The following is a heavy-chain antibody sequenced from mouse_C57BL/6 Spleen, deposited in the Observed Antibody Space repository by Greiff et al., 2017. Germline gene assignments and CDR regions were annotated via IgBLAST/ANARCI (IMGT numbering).Heavy chain of an antibody. CDR2: INPSSGYT. D-gene: IGHD2-2*01. V-gene: IGHV1-7*01. J-gene: IGHJ4*01. Sequence: QVQLQQSGAELAKPGASVKLSCKASGYTFTSYWMHWVKQRPGQGLEWIGYINPSSGYTKYNQKFKDKATLTADKSSSTAYMQLRSLTYEDSAVYYCALMVTTSYYYAMDYWGQGTSVTVSS. CDR3: ALMVTTSYYYAMDY. CDR1: GYTFTSYW.